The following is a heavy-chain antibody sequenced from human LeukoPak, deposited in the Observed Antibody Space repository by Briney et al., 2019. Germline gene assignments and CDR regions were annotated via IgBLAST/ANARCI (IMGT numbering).Heavy chain of an antibody. CDR2: ISSSSSYI. J-gene: IGHJ4*02. D-gene: IGHD5-18*01. V-gene: IGHV3-21*01. CDR1: GFTFSSYS. Sequence: GGSLRLSCAASGFTFSSYSMNWVRQASGKGLEWVSSISSSSSYIYYADSVKGRFTISRDNAKNSLYLQMNSLRAEDTAVHYCARGYSYGYPLYYFDYWGQGTLVTVSS. CDR3: ARGYSYGYPLYYFDY.